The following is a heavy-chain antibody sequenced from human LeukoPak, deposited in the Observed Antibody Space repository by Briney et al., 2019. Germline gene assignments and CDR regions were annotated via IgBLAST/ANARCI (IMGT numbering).Heavy chain of an antibody. CDR2: INHSGST. J-gene: IGHJ6*03. CDR3: ARHGLTVTTFWSYYYMDV. CDR1: GGSISSGSYY. V-gene: IGHV4-39*01. Sequence: PSQTLSLTCTVSGGSISSGSYYWSWIRQPPGKGLEWIGEINHSGSTNYNPSLKSRVTIAVDTSKNQLSLQLSSVTGADTGVYYCARHGLTVTTFWSYYYMDVWGKGTTVTISS. D-gene: IGHD4-17*01.